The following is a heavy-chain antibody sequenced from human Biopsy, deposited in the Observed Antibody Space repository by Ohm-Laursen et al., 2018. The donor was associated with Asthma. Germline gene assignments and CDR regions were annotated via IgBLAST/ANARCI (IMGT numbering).Heavy chain of an antibody. Sequence: SVKVSCKAPGGTFSNFAISWVRQAPGQGLEWLGGIMTVFGTTNYAQKFQGRVTITADESTSTAYMEVTSLRSEDAAVYYCASDFPKDYVRYNFQFWGQGTLVTVSS. CDR3: ASDFPKDYVRYNFQF. CDR1: GGTFSNFA. CDR2: IMTVFGTT. V-gene: IGHV1-69*13. J-gene: IGHJ4*02. D-gene: IGHD4-17*01.